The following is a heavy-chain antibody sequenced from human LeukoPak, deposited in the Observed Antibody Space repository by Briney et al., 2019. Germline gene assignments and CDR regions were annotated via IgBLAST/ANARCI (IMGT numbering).Heavy chain of an antibody. CDR1: GFTFGDYA. V-gene: IGHV3-9*01. CDR2: INWDDGGI. CDR3: ARDGGGYDSSGYSIYYYYYYMDV. Sequence: GGSLRLSCAASGFTFGDYAMHWVRQAPGKGLEWVSGINWDDGGIVYAQSVRGRFTISRDNSKNTLYLQMNSLRAEDTAVYYCARDGGGYDSSGYSIYYYYYYMDVWGKGTTVTVSS. D-gene: IGHD3-22*01. J-gene: IGHJ6*03.